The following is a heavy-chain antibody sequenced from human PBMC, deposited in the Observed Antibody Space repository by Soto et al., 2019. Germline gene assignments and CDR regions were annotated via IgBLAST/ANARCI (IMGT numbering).Heavy chain of an antibody. CDR3: ANHYDSSGYLMDV. D-gene: IGHD3-22*01. Sequence: QVQLVESGGGVVQPGRSLKLSCAASGFTFSSSGMHWVRQAPGKGLEWVAVISYHGKNRYYADSVKGRFTISRDNSKNTLYLQMNSLRAEDTAVYYCANHYDSSGYLMDVWGQGTTVTVSS. V-gene: IGHV3-30*18. CDR1: GFTFSSSG. CDR2: ISYHGKNR. J-gene: IGHJ6*02.